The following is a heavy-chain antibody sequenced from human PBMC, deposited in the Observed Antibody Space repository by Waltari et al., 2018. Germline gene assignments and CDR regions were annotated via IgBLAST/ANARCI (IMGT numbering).Heavy chain of an antibody. Sequence: QVQLVQSGAEVKKPGASVKVSCKVSGYTLTELSMHWVRQAPGKGLEWMGGVEPEDGETISAQKFQGRITMTEDTSTDTANMELSSLRSEDTAVYYCAMILPFFEWFRRPVYGMHVWGQGTTVTVSS. D-gene: IGHD3-3*01. CDR3: AMILPFFEWFRRPVYGMHV. CDR2: VEPEDGET. V-gene: IGHV1-24*01. J-gene: IGHJ6*02. CDR1: GYTLTELS.